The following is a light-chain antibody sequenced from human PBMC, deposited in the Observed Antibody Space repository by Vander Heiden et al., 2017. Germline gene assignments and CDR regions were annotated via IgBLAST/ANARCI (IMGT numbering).Light chain of an antibody. V-gene: IGLV1-40*01. J-gene: IGLJ1*01. CDR2: GNS. CDR1: SSNIGAGYD. CDR3: QSYDSSLSGYV. Sequence: QSVLTQPPSVSGAPGQRVTISCTGSSSNIGAGYDVHWYQQLPGTAPKLLIYGNSNRPSGVPDRFSGSKYGTSASLAITGLQAEDGADYYCQSYDSSLSGYVFGTGTKVTVL.